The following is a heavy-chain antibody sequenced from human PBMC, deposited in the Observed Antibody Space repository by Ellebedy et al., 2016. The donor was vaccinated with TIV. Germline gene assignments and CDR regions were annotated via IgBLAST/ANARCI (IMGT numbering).Heavy chain of an antibody. V-gene: IGHV4-4*07. J-gene: IGHJ6*03. CDR3: ARGSPDYYYYYMDV. Sequence: SETLSLTXTVSGGSISSYYWSWIRQPAGKGLEWIGRIYTSGSTNYNPSLKSRVTMSVDTSKNQFSLKLSSVTAADTAVYYCARGSPDYYYYYMDVWGKGTTVTVSS. CDR1: GGSISSYY. CDR2: IYTSGST.